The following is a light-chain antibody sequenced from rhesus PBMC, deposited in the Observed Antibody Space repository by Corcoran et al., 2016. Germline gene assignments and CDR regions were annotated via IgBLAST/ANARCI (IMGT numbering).Light chain of an antibody. J-gene: IGKJ1*01. CDR3: QQGYNTPRT. CDR1: QGISSW. Sequence: DIQMTQSPSSLSASVGDKVTITCRASQGISSWLDWYQQKPGKAPKLLIYAASRLQSGVPSRFSGSGAGTDYTLTISSLQPEDFATYYCQQGYNTPRTFGQGTKVEIK. CDR2: AAS. V-gene: IGKV1-18*01.